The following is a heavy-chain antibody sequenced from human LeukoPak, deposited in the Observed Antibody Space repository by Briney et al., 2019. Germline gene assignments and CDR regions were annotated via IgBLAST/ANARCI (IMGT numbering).Heavy chain of an antibody. Sequence: PGGSLRLSCAASGFTFSGYAMSWVRQAPGMGLEWVSTIGGSGVGTYYADSVKGRFTISRDNSKNTLYLQMNSLRAEDTAVYYCAKSFRQISGSSPWGQGTLVTVSS. J-gene: IGHJ5*02. D-gene: IGHD1-26*01. CDR1: GFTFSGYA. V-gene: IGHV3-23*01. CDR3: AKSFRQISGSSP. CDR2: IGGSGVGT.